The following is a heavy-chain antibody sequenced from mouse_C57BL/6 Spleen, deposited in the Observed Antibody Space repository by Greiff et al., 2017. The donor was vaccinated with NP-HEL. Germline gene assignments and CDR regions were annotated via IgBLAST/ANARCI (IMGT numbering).Heavy chain of an antibody. V-gene: IGHV1-4*01. CDR2: INPSSGYT. CDR3: ARDYGSSDYAMDY. Sequence: QVQLKESGAELARPGASVKMSCKASGYTFTSYTMHWVKQRPGQGPEWIGYINPSSGYTKYNQKFKDKATLTADKSSSTAYMQLSSLTSEDSAVYYCARDYGSSDYAMDYWGQGTSVTVSS. D-gene: IGHD1-1*01. CDR1: GYTFTSYT. J-gene: IGHJ4*01.